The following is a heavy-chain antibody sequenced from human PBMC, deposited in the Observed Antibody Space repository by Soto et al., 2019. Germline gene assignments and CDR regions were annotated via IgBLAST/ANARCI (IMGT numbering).Heavy chain of an antibody. Sequence: QVQLVQSGAEVKKPGSSVKVSCKASGGTFSSYTISWVRQAPGQGLEWMGRIIPILGIANYAQKFQGRVTITADKSTSTAYMELSSLRSEDTAVYYCARVAPGIAAAGNLFDPWGQGTLVTVSS. CDR3: ARVAPGIAAAGNLFDP. CDR2: IIPILGIA. V-gene: IGHV1-69*02. CDR1: GGTFSSYT. J-gene: IGHJ5*02. D-gene: IGHD6-13*01.